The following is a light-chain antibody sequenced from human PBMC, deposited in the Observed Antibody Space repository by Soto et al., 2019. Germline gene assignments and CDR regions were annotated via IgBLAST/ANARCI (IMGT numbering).Light chain of an antibody. CDR3: QQSYSTPLT. V-gene: IGKV1-39*01. Sequence: DIQMTQSPSSLSASVGDRVTITCRASQSISSYLNWYQQKPGKAPKLLIYASYSLQSGVPSRFSGSGSGTDFTLTISILQPEDFATYYCQQSYSTPLTFGGGPKVEI. CDR1: QSISSY. J-gene: IGKJ4*01. CDR2: ASY.